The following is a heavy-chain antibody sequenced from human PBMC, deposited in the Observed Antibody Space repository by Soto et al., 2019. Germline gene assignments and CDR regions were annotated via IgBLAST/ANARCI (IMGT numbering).Heavy chain of an antibody. CDR1: GFTLSNYW. CDR2: IKEDGIEK. J-gene: IGHJ4*02. D-gene: IGHD6-13*01. CDR3: ARDPGIAAAGTVGYFDY. V-gene: IGHV3-7*01. Sequence: GGSLRLSCEVPGFTLSNYWMGWVRQAPGKGLEWVASIKEDGIEKHYVDSVKGRFTIARDNAKNSLYLQMNSLRVEDTAVYYCARDPGIAAAGTVGYFDYWGQGTLVTVSS.